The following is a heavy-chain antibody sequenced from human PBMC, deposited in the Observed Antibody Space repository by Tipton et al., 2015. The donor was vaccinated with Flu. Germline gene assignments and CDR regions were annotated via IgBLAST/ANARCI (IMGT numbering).Heavy chain of an antibody. J-gene: IGHJ4*02. D-gene: IGHD6-13*01. CDR2: INHSGST. Sequence: TLSLTCAVYGGSFSGYYWSWIRQPPGKGLEWIGEINHSGSTNYNPSLKSRVTISVDTSKNQFSLKLSSVTAADMAVYYCARVGSAAAGTNWGQGTLVTVSS. CDR1: GGSFSGYY. CDR3: ARVGSAAAGTN. V-gene: IGHV4-34*01.